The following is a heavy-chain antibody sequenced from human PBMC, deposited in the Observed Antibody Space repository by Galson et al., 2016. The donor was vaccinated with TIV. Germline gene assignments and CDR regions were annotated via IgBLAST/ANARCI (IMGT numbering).Heavy chain of an antibody. CDR3: TTDLGYCLTTSCSLGLDY. V-gene: IGHV3-15*01. CDR2: IKSKSDGATT. D-gene: IGHD2-2*01. Sequence: SLRLSCAASGFTFSNAWMTWVRQAPGRGLEWVGRIKSKSDGATTAYAAPVKGRFSISRDDSKDTVNLQMNNLKTEDTALYCCTTDLGYCLTTSCSLGLDYWGQGTLVTVSS. CDR1: GFTFSNAW. J-gene: IGHJ4*02.